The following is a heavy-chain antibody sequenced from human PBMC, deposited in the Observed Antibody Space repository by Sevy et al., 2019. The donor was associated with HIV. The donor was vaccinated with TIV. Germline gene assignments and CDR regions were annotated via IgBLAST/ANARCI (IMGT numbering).Heavy chain of an antibody. CDR3: ATDNSTYYYDSSGYYYFWAFDI. J-gene: IGHJ3*02. CDR2: FDPEDGET. V-gene: IGHV1-24*01. CDR1: GYTLTELS. Sequence: ASVKVSCKVSGYTLTELSMHWVRQAPGKGLEWMGGFDPEDGETIYAQKFQGRVTMTEDTSTDPAYMELSSLRSEDTAVYYCATDNSTYYYDSSGYYYFWAFDIWGQGTMVTVSS. D-gene: IGHD3-22*01.